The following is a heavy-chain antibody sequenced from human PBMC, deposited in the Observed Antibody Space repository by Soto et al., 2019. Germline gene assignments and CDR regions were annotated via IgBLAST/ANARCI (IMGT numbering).Heavy chain of an antibody. CDR3: ARIRRYYDSSGYYYSVWFDP. J-gene: IGHJ5*02. CDR1: GGSISSSSYY. CDR2: IYYSRST. V-gene: IGHV4-39*01. Sequence: SETLSLTCTVSGGSISSSSYYWGWIRHPPVKPLDCIGSIYYSRSTYYNPSLKSRVTISVDRSKTQFSLKLSSVTAADTAVYYCARIRRYYDSSGYYYSVWFDPWGQGTLVTVSS. D-gene: IGHD3-22*01.